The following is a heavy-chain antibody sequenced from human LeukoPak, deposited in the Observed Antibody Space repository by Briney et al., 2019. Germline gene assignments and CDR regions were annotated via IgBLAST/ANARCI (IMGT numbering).Heavy chain of an antibody. Sequence: PSQTLSLTCTVSGGSISSGDYYWSWICQPPGTGLEWIGYIYYSGSTYYNPSLKSRVTISVDTSKNQFSLKLSSVTAADTAVYYCARDYDFYWFDPWGQGTLVTVSS. CDR1: GGSISSGDYY. CDR2: IYYSGST. V-gene: IGHV4-30-4*08. CDR3: ARDYDFYWFDP. J-gene: IGHJ5*02. D-gene: IGHD3-3*01.